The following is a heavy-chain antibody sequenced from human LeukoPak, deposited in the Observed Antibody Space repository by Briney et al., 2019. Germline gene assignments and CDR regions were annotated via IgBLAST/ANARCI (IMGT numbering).Heavy chain of an antibody. CDR1: GFTFDDYG. D-gene: IGHD6-19*01. CDR3: ARVRSGWYTRGEFDY. CDR2: INWNGGST. Sequence: PGGSLSLSFAASGFTFDDYGMSWVRQAPGKGLGGVSGINWNGGSTGYADSVMGRFTISRDNAKTSLYLQMNSLRAEDTALYYCARVRSGWYTRGEFDYWGQGTLVTVSS. V-gene: IGHV3-20*03. J-gene: IGHJ4*02.